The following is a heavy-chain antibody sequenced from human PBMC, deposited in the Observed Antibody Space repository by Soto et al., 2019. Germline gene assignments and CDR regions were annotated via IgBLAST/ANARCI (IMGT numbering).Heavy chain of an antibody. V-gene: IGHV4-31*03. Sequence: SETLSLTCTVSGGSISSGGYYWSWIRQHPGKGLEWIGYIYYSGSTYYNPSLKSRVTISVDTSKNQFSLKLSSVTAADTAVYYCARGDCSGGSCYSFDYWGQGTLVTVSS. J-gene: IGHJ4*02. CDR2: IYYSGST. CDR1: GGSISSGGYY. D-gene: IGHD2-15*01. CDR3: ARGDCSGGSCYSFDY.